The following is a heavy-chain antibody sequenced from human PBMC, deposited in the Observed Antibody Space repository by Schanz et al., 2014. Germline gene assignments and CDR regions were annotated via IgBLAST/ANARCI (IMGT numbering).Heavy chain of an antibody. Sequence: QVQLVQSEAAVKKPGASVKVSCKASGYFFSSYGISWVRQAPGQGLEWMGWISPYNGNTKYAEKLEDRVTMTTDISTSTAYMQLSSLTSDDTPVYDCARVVRSDYLSELDFWGQGTQVIVSS. D-gene: IGHD4-17*01. CDR1: GYFFSSYG. J-gene: IGHJ4*02. V-gene: IGHV1-18*01. CDR2: ISPYNGNT. CDR3: ARVVRSDYLSELDF.